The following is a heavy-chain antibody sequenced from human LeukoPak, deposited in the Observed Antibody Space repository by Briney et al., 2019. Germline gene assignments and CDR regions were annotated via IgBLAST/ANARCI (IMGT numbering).Heavy chain of an antibody. CDR2: IRSTSRFI. CDR3: ARVSAEQVVTAILGRIDY. J-gene: IGHJ4*02. Sequence: PGGSLRLSCAASGFTFSSYSMNWVRQAPGKGLEWVSSIRSTSRFIYYADSVKGRFTISRDNAKNSVYMQMNNLRAEDTAVYYCARVSAEQVVTAILGRIDYWGQGTLVTVPS. V-gene: IGHV3-21*01. D-gene: IGHD2-21*02. CDR1: GFTFSSYS.